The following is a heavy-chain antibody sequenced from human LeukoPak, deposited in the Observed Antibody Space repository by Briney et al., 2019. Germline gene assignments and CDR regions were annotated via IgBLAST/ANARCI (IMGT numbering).Heavy chain of an antibody. CDR1: GFTFSSYG. V-gene: IGHV3-23*01. CDR2: ISGSGGST. CDR3: AKDSLWFGELLADY. J-gene: IGHJ4*02. Sequence: GGSLRLPCAASGFTFSSYGMSWVRQAPGKGLEWVSAISGSGGSTYYADSVKSRFTISRDNSKNTLYLQMNSLRAEDTAVYYCAKDSLWFGELLADYWGQGTLVTVSS. D-gene: IGHD3-10*01.